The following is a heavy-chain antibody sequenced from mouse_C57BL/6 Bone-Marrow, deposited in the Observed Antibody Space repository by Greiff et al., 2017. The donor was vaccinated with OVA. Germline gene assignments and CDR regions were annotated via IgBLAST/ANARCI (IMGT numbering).Heavy chain of an antibody. V-gene: IGHV1-64*01. CDR1: GYTFTSYW. Sequence: VQLQQPGAELVKPGASVKLSCKASGYTFTSYWMHWVKQRPGQGLEWIGMIHPNSGSTNYNEKFKSKATLTVDKSSSTAYMQLSSLTSEDSAVYYCARKGNGYYGYAMDYWGQGTSVTVSS. J-gene: IGHJ4*01. CDR2: IHPNSGST. D-gene: IGHD2-3*01. CDR3: ARKGNGYYGYAMDY.